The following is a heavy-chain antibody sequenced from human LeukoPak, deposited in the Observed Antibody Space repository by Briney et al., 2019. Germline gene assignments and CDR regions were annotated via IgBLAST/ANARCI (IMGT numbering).Heavy chain of an antibody. Sequence: TSETLSLTCTVSGGSISSYYWSWIRQPPGKGLEWIGEINHSGSTNYNPSLKSRVTISVDTSKNQFSLKLSSVTAADTAVYYCARGWIVGATTEHPNFDYWGQGTLVTVSS. CDR3: ARGWIVGATTEHPNFDY. CDR2: INHSGST. D-gene: IGHD1-26*01. CDR1: GGSISSYY. V-gene: IGHV4-34*01. J-gene: IGHJ4*02.